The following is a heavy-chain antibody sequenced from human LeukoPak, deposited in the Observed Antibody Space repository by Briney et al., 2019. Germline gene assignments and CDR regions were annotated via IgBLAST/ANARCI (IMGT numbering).Heavy chain of an antibody. CDR1: GYTFTSYG. Sequence: ASVKVSCKASGYTFTSYGISWVRQAPGQGLEWMGWISAYNGSTNYAQKLQGRVTMTTDTSTSTAYMELRSLRSDDTAVYYCARDVLTAGYDILTGFSPWYFDLWGRGTLVTVSS. J-gene: IGHJ2*01. D-gene: IGHD3-9*01. CDR2: ISAYNGST. CDR3: ARDVLTAGYDILTGFSPWYFDL. V-gene: IGHV1-18*01.